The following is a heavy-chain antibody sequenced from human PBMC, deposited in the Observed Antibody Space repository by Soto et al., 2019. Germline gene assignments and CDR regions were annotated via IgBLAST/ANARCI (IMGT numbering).Heavy chain of an antibody. V-gene: IGHV3-23*01. D-gene: IGHD6-19*01. CDR3: AKATTNGGWFNPFDS. J-gene: IGHJ4*02. CDR1: GFSFVNYA. Sequence: PGGSLRLSCAASGFSFVNYAMNWVRQAPGKGLEWVSGLSGSGTSTYYADSVKGRFTISRDNPRDTLFLQMNSLTADDTAVYYCAKATTNGGWFNPFDSWGQGALVTVSS. CDR2: LSGSGTST.